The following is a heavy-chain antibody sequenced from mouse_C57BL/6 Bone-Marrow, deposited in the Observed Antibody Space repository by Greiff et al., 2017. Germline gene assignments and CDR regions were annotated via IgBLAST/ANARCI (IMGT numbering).Heavy chain of an antibody. D-gene: IGHD2-3*01. CDR1: GFTFSSYA. J-gene: IGHJ3*01. V-gene: IGHV5-4*03. CDR2: ISDGGSYT. CDR3: ARGWLLRWFAY. Sequence: EVKLVESGGGLVKPGGSLKLSCAASGFTFSSYAMSWVRQTPEKRLEWVATISDGGSYTYYPDNVKGRFTISRDNAKNNLYLQMSHLKSEDTAMYYCARGWLLRWFAYWGQGTLVTVSA.